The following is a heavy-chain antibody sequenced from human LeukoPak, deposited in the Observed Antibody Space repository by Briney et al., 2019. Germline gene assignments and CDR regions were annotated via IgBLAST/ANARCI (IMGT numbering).Heavy chain of an antibody. D-gene: IGHD4-17*01. CDR1: GFTVDDYA. CDR3: AKAAPTVTTFDY. V-gene: IGHV3-9*01. Sequence: GGSLRLSCAAAGFTVDDYAMHWVRQAPGKGLEWVSGISWNSGRIGYADSVKGRFTISRDNAKNSLYLQMNSLRAEDTALYYCAKAAPTVTTFDYWGQGTLVTVSS. CDR2: ISWNSGRI. J-gene: IGHJ4*02.